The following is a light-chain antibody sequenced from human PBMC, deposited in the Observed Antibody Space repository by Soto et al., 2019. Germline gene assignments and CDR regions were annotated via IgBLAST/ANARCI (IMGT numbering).Light chain of an antibody. Sequence: DIRITQSPSSLSASVGDRVTITCRASQSISSDLNWYQQKPGKAPKLLIYAASSLQSGVPSRFSGSGSGTDFTLTISSLQPEDFDTYYCQPSYSTPTTFGHGTRLEI. CDR1: QSISSD. V-gene: IGKV1-39*01. CDR3: QPSYSTPTT. J-gene: IGKJ5*01. CDR2: AAS.